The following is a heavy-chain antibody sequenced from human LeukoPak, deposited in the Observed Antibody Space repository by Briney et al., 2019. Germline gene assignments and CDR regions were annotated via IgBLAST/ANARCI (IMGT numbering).Heavy chain of an antibody. J-gene: IGHJ5*02. CDR2: IIPIFGTA. CDR1: GGTFSSYA. D-gene: IGHD4-17*01. V-gene: IGHV1-69*01. CDR3: ARVADYASNWFDP. Sequence: SVKVSCKASGGTFSSYAISWVRQAPGQGLEWMGGIIPIFGTANYAQKFQGRVTITADESTSTAYMELSSLRSEDTAVYYCARVADYASNWFDPWGQGTLVIVSS.